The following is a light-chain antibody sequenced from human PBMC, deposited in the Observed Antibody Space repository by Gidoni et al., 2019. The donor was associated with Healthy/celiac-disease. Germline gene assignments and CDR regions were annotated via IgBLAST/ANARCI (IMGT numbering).Light chain of an antibody. Sequence: DVQITKSPSPLSASVGDRVTITCRASQSISSYLNWYQQKPGKATKLLIYAASSLQSGVPARFSGSGSGTDFTLTISSLQPEDFATYYCQQSYRTPRTCGQGTKVEIK. V-gene: IGKV1-39*01. CDR3: QQSYRTPRT. CDR2: AAS. J-gene: IGKJ1*01. CDR1: QSISSY.